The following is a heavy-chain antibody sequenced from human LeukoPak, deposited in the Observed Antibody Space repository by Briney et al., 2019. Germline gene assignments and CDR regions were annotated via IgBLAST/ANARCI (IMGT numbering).Heavy chain of an antibody. CDR1: GFTFDDYA. CDR2: ISWNSGSI. J-gene: IGHJ5*02. Sequence: PGRSLRLSCAASGFTFDDYAMHWVRQAPGKGLEWVSGISWNSGSIGYADSVKGRFTISRDNAKNSLYLQMNSLRAEDTALCYCAAMYPPFDPWGQGTLVTVSS. D-gene: IGHD2-2*01. CDR3: AAMYPPFDP. V-gene: IGHV3-9*01.